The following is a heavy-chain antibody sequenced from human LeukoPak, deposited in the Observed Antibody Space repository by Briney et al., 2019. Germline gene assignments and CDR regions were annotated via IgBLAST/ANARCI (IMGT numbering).Heavy chain of an antibody. J-gene: IGHJ3*02. D-gene: IGHD3-22*01. CDR1: GFTFGDYA. CDR2: IRSKAYGGTT. CDR3: TRGMGEVPPDSSGYYYGRAFDI. Sequence: GGSLRLSCTASGFTFGDYAMSWFRQAPGKGLEWVGFIRSKAYGGTTEYAASVKGRFTISRDDSKSIAYLQMNSLKTEDTAVYYCTRGMGEVPPDSSGYYYGRAFDIWGQGTMVTVSS. V-gene: IGHV3-49*03.